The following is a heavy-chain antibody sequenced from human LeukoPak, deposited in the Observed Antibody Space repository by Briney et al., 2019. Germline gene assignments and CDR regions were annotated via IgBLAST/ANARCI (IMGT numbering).Heavy chain of an antibody. J-gene: IGHJ4*02. CDR2: IYYSGST. V-gene: IGHV4-39*01. Sequence: SETLSLTCTVSGGSISSSSYYWGWIRQPPGKGLEWIGSIYYSGSTYYNPSLKSRVTISVDTSKNQFSLKLSSVTAAGTAVYYCATGSTYYDYVWGSYRNLYYFDYWGQGTLVTVSS. CDR3: ATGSTYYDYVWGSYRNLYYFDY. CDR1: GGSISSSSYY. D-gene: IGHD3-16*02.